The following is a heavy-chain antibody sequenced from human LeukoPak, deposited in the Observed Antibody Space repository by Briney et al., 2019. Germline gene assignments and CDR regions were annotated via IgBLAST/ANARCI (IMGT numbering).Heavy chain of an antibody. Sequence: PSETLSLTCTVSGGSISSYYWSWIRQPAGKGLEWIGRIYTSGSTNYNPSLKSRATMSVDTSKNQFSLKLSSVTAADTAVYYCAGNYDFWSGYYTGGFDYWGQGTLVTVSS. CDR2: IYTSGST. J-gene: IGHJ4*02. V-gene: IGHV4-4*07. D-gene: IGHD3-3*01. CDR1: GGSISSYY. CDR3: AGNYDFWSGYYTGGFDY.